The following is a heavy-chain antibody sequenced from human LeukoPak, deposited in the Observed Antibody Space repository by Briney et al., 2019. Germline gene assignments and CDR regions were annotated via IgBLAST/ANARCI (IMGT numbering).Heavy chain of an antibody. CDR3: ARASRDYGRSFDY. CDR2: INHSGST. Sequence: SETLSLTCTVSGGSISSSSYYWTWIRQPPGKGLEWIGGINHSGSTNYNPTLKSRVTIAVDTSRIQFHLSLSSATATDVSNYFCARASRDYGRSFDYWGQGTLVNASS. V-gene: IGHV4-39*06. D-gene: IGHD4-17*01. J-gene: IGHJ4*02. CDR1: GGSISSSSYY.